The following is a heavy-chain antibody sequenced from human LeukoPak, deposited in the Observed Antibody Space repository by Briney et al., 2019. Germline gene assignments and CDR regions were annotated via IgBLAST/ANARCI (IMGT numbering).Heavy chain of an antibody. CDR2: IYHSGST. V-gene: IGHV4-34*01. J-gene: IGHJ6*02. CDR3: ARGRGGMRRLPTLNYYYGMDV. D-gene: IGHD6-25*01. Sequence: SETLSLTCAVDDGSFSSYYWNWIRQPPGKGLEWIGEIYHSGSTRYNPSLRSRVTISVDTSKNQFSLTLSSGTAADPAVYYCARGRGGMRRLPTLNYYYGMDVWGQGTTVTVSS. CDR1: DGSFSSYY.